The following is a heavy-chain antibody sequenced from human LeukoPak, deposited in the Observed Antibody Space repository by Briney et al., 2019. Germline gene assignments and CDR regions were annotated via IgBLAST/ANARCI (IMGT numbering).Heavy chain of an antibody. V-gene: IGHV3-73*01. D-gene: IGHD2/OR15-2a*01. CDR2: IRSKANSYAT. Sequence: GGSLRLSCAASGFTFSGSAMHWVRQASGKGLEWVGRIRSKANSYATAYAASVKGRFTISRDDSKNTAYLQMNSLKTEDTAVYYCTRHVIPYGYYYYMDVWGKGTTVTVSS. CDR1: GFTFSGSA. J-gene: IGHJ6*03. CDR3: TRHVIPYGYYYYMDV.